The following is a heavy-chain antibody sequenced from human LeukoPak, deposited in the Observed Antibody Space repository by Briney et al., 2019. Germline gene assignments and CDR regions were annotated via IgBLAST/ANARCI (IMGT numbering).Heavy chain of an antibody. CDR1: GYTFTGYY. CDR3: ARQFDDPYGPPFTGFLKNCFDP. Sequence: ASVKVSCKASGYTFTGYYMHWVRQAPGQGLEWMGWINPNSGGTNYAQKFQGRVTMTRDTSISTAYMELSRLRSDDTAVYYCARQFDDPYGPPFTGFLKNCFDPWGQGTLVTVSS. CDR2: INPNSGGT. J-gene: IGHJ5*02. V-gene: IGHV1-2*02. D-gene: IGHD1-14*01.